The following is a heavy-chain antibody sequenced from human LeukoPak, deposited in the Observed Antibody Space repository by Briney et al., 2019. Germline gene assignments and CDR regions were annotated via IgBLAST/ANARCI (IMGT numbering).Heavy chain of an antibody. J-gene: IGHJ4*02. D-gene: IGHD3-22*01. CDR3: ARERRHYYDSSGYSDY. CDR2: IYSGGST. CDR1: GFTVSSNY. Sequence: GGSLRLSCAASGFTVSSNYMSWVRQAPGKGLEWVSVIYSGGSTYYADSVKGRFTISRDNSKNTLYLQMNSLRAEDTAVYYCARERRHYYDSSGYSDYWGQGTLVTVSS. V-gene: IGHV3-66*01.